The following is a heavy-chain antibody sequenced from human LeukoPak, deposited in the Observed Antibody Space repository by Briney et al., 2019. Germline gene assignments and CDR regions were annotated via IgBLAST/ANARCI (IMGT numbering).Heavy chain of an antibody. CDR1: GFTFRNFG. CDR3: ARDRGERKYFDY. Sequence: GGPLRLSCAASGFTFRNFGMHWVRQAPGKGLEWVAVIWYDGSNKIYVDSVKGRFTVSRDNSKNALYLQMNSLRAEDTAVYYCARDRGERKYFDYWGQGTLVIVSS. V-gene: IGHV3-33*01. J-gene: IGHJ4*02. CDR2: IWYDGSNK. D-gene: IGHD1-1*01.